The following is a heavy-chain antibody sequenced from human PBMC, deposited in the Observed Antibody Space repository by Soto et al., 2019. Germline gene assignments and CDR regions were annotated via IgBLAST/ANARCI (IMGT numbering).Heavy chain of an antibody. Sequence: QVQLVQSGAEVKKPGASVKVSCKASGYTFTSYGISWVRQAPGQGLGWMGWISAYNGNTNYAQKLQGRVTMTTDTSTSTAYMELRSLRSDDTAVYYCARGTGSTIFGVVIIGDWFDPWGQGTLVTVSS. CDR2: ISAYNGNT. V-gene: IGHV1-18*04. J-gene: IGHJ5*02. CDR3: ARGTGSTIFGVVIIGDWFDP. CDR1: GYTFTSYG. D-gene: IGHD3-3*01.